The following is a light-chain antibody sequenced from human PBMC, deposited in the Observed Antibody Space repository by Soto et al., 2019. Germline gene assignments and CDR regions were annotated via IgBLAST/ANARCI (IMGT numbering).Light chain of an antibody. Sequence: QSALTQPASVSGSPGQSVTISCTGTSSDFGSYKFVSWYQHHPGTVPKVIIYETSKRPSGVSDRFSGSKSGNTASLTISGLQAEDEADYYCCSFTSTKTHVFGSGTKLTVL. V-gene: IGLV2-23*01. J-gene: IGLJ1*01. CDR2: ETS. CDR1: SSDFGSYKF. CDR3: CSFTSTKTHV.